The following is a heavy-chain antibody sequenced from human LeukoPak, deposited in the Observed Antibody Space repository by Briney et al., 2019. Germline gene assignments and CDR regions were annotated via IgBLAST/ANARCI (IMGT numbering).Heavy chain of an antibody. CDR2: INHSGST. J-gene: IGHJ4*02. D-gene: IGHD3-16*02. Sequence: PSETLSLTCAVYGGSFSGYYWSWIRQPPGKGLEWIGEINHSGSTNYNPSLESRVTISVDTSKNQFSLKLSSVTAADTAVYYCARGGLWDYVWGSYRLPFDYWGQGTLVTVSS. CDR1: GGSFSGYY. V-gene: IGHV4-34*01. CDR3: ARGGLWDYVWGSYRLPFDY.